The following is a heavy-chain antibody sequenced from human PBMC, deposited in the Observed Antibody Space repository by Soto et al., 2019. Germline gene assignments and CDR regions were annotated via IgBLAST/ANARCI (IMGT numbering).Heavy chain of an antibody. J-gene: IGHJ5*02. CDR3: VRGGSNYAS. Sequence: EVQLVESGGGLVQPGGSLRLSCTASGFTFSDSWMTWVHQASGKGLEWVARIKPDESEKKYADSVKGRFSISRDNAKNSMYLQMDSLRGEDTAVYYCVRGGSNYASWGQGTLVTVSS. CDR1: GFTFSDSW. V-gene: IGHV3-7*01. D-gene: IGHD4-4*01. CDR2: IKPDESEK.